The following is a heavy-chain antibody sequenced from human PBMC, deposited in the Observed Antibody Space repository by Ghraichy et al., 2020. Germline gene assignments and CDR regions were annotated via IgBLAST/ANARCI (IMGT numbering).Heavy chain of an antibody. D-gene: IGHD3-22*01. J-gene: IGHJ4*02. V-gene: IGHV4-59*12. Sequence: SETLSLTCTVSGGSIGSYYWSWIRQPPGRGLEWIGYIFYSGSTKYNSSLKSRVTISVDTSKNQFSLKVSSVTAADTAVYYCARAWYYDSGGFQFDLWGQGTLVTVSS. CDR2: IFYSGST. CDR1: GGSIGSYY. CDR3: ARAWYYDSGGFQFDL.